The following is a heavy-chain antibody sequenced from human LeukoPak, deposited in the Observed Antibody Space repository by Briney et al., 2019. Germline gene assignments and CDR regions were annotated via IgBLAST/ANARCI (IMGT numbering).Heavy chain of an antibody. CDR2: ISGSGSTI. Sequence: GGSLRLPCAASGFTFSSYEMNWVRQAPGKGLEWVSYISGSGSTIYYAACVKGRFTTSTATNKNSLYLQMNCPRAAVTAVYCCARDRLYCGGHCYPSDYWGQETLVTVSS. CDR1: GFTFSSYE. D-gene: IGHD2-21*02. V-gene: IGHV3-48*03. J-gene: IGHJ4*02. CDR3: ARDRLYCGGHCYPSDY.